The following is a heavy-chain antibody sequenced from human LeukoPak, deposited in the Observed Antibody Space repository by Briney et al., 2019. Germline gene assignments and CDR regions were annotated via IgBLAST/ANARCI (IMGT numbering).Heavy chain of an antibody. CDR3: AKVRYYDFWSGYGWFDR. V-gene: IGHV3-23*01. J-gene: IGHJ5*02. CDR1: GFTFSSYA. D-gene: IGHD3-3*01. CDR2: ISGSGGST. Sequence: GGSLRLSCAASGFTFSSYAMSWVRQAPGKGLEWVSAISGSGGSTYYADSVKGRFTISRDNSKNTLYLQMNSLRAEDTAVYYCAKVRYYDFWSGYGWFDRWGQGTLVTVSS.